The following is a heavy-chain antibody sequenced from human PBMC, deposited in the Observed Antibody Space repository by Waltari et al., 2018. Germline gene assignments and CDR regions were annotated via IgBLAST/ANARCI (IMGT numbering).Heavy chain of an antibody. CDR1: GYSISSGYY. CDR2: IYHSGGT. Sequence: QVQLQESGPGLVKPSETLSLTCAVSGYSISSGYYWGWIRQPPGKGLEWIGSIYHSGGTYYSPSLKSRVTISVDTSKNQFSLKLSSVTAADTAVYYCAREGYSYGYGGPPNQFDYWGQGTLVTVSS. CDR3: AREGYSYGYGGPPNQFDY. V-gene: IGHV4-38-2*02. D-gene: IGHD5-18*01. J-gene: IGHJ4*02.